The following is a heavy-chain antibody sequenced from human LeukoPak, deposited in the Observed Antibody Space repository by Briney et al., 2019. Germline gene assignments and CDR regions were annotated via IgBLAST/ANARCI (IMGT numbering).Heavy chain of an antibody. CDR2: ISSSSTYI. CDR3: ASSGIAAPDY. Sequence: GGSLRLSCAASGFTFNTYSMNWVRQAPGKGLEWVSSISSSSTYIYYADSVKGRFTTSRDNAKNSLYLQMNSLRAEDTAVYYCASSGIAAPDYWGQGTLVTVSS. V-gene: IGHV3-21*01. CDR1: GFTFNTYS. J-gene: IGHJ4*02. D-gene: IGHD6-13*01.